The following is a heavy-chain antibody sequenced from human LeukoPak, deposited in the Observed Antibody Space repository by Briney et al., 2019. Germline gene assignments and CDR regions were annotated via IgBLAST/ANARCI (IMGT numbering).Heavy chain of an antibody. V-gene: IGHV4-30-2*01. J-gene: IGHJ2*01. Sequence: PSETLSLTCAVSGGSISSGGYSWSWIRQPPGKGLEWIGYIYHSGSTYYNPSLKSRVTISVDRSKNQFSLKLSSVTAADTAVYYCARAPVGYCSSTSCFKPNWYFDLWGRGTLVTVSS. CDR2: IYHSGST. CDR3: ARAPVGYCSSTSCFKPNWYFDL. CDR1: GGSISSGGYS. D-gene: IGHD2-2*01.